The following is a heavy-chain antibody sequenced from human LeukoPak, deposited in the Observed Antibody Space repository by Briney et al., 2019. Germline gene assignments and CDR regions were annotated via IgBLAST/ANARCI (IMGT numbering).Heavy chain of an antibody. J-gene: IGHJ4*02. V-gene: IGHV3-48*01. D-gene: IGHD1-26*01. CDR1: GFTFSSYS. Sequence: PGGSLRLSCAASGFTFSSYSMNWVRQAPGKGLEWVSYISNSGSTIYYADSVKGRFTISRDIAKNSLYLQMNSLRAEDTAVYYCARKTSGSYGYFDDWGQGTLVTVSS. CDR3: ARKTSGSYGYFDD. CDR2: ISNSGSTI.